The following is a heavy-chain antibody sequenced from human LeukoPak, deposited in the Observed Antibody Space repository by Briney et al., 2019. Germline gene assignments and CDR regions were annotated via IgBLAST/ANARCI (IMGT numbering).Heavy chain of an antibody. J-gene: IGHJ4*02. V-gene: IGHV3-23*01. Sequence: GGSLRLSCAASGFTFSSYGMTWVRQAPGKGLEWVSGISGSGGSTYYADSVKGRFTISRDNSKNTLYLQMNSLRAEDTAVYYCAKDVAVSGSYFRYWGQGTLVTVSS. D-gene: IGHD1-26*01. CDR1: GFTFSSYG. CDR3: AKDVAVSGSYFRY. CDR2: ISGSGGST.